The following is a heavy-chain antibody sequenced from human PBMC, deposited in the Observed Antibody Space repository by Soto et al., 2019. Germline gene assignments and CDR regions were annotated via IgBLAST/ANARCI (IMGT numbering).Heavy chain of an antibody. CDR3: ATNYAFDI. CDR1: GFTFSSYS. CDR2: ISSSSSTI. V-gene: IGHV3-48*01. J-gene: IGHJ3*02. Sequence: GGSLRLSCAATGFTFSSYSMHWVRQAPGKGLEWVSYISSSSSTIYYADSVKGRFTISRDNAKNSLYLQMNSLRAEDTAVYYCATNYAFDIGGQGKRVTVPS.